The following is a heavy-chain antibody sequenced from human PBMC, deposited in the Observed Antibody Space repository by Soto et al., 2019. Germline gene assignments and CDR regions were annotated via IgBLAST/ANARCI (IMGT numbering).Heavy chain of an antibody. Sequence: GGSLRLSCAASGFTFSSYGMHWVRQAPGKGLEWVAVISYDGSNKYYADSVKGRFTISRDNSKNTLYLQMNSLRAEDTAVYYCAKGDHGSRDYYYYMDVWGKGTTVTVSS. CDR3: AKGDHGSRDYYYYMDV. D-gene: IGHD3-10*01. CDR2: ISYDGSNK. J-gene: IGHJ6*03. CDR1: GFTFSSYG. V-gene: IGHV3-30*18.